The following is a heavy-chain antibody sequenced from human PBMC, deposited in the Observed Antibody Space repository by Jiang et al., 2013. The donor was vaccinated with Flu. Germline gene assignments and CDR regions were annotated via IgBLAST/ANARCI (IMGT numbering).Heavy chain of an antibody. V-gene: IGHV4-39*01. J-gene: IGHJ3*01. D-gene: IGHD3-22*01. CDR1: SSSSYY. CDR3: AXRGLYYYDSSGYYF. CDR2: IYYSGST. Sequence: SSSSYYWGWIRQPPGKGLEWIGSIYYSGSTYYNPSLKSRVTISVDTSKNQFSLKLSSVTAADTAVYYCAXRGLYYYDSSGYYFWGQGTMVTISS.